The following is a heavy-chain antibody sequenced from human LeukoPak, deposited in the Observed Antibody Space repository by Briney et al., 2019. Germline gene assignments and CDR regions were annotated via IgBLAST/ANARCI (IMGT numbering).Heavy chain of an antibody. CDR2: IYYSGST. V-gene: IGHV4-59*01. CDR1: GGSISSYY. CDR3: ARGSYYYDSSGYYPDY. J-gene: IGHJ4*02. D-gene: IGHD3-22*01. Sequence: SETLSLXCTVSGGSISSYYWSWIRQPPGKGLEWIGYIYYSGSTNYNPSLKSRITISVDTSKNQFSLKLSSVTAADTAVYYCARGSYYYDSSGYYPDYWGQGTLVTVSS.